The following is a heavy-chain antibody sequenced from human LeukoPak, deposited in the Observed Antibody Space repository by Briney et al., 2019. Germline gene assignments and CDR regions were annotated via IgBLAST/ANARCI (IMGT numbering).Heavy chain of an antibody. V-gene: IGHV3-23*01. CDR3: AKDSSGIVVVPAAVPFDY. J-gene: IGHJ4*02. Sequence: PGGSLRLSCAASGFTFSSYAMSWVRQAPGKGLEWVSAISGSGGSTYYADSVKGRFTISRDNSKNTLYLQMNSLRAEDTAVYYCAKDSSGIVVVPAAVPFDYWGQGTLVTVSS. CDR1: GFTFSSYA. D-gene: IGHD2-2*01. CDR2: ISGSGGST.